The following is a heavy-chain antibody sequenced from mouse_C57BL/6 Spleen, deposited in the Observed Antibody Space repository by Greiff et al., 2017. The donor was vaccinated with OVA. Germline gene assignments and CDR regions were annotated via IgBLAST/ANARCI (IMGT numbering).Heavy chain of an antibody. CDR2: IDPSDSYT. CDR3: ARSDDGSWFAY. J-gene: IGHJ3*01. V-gene: IGHV1-69*01. CDR1: GYTFTSYW. Sequence: VQLQQPGAELVMPGASVKLSCKAFGYTFTSYWMHWVKQRPGQGLEWIGEIDPSDSYTNYNQKFKGKSTLTVDKSSSTAYMQLSSLTSEDSAVYYCARSDDGSWFAYWGQGTLVTVSA. D-gene: IGHD2-3*01.